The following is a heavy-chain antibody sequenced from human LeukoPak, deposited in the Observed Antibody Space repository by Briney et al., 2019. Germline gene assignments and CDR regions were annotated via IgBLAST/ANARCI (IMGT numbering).Heavy chain of an antibody. D-gene: IGHD3-22*01. Sequence: GGSLRLSCAASGFTFSSYWMSWVRQAPGKGLEWVANIKQDGSEKYYVDSVKGRFTISRDNAKNSLYLQMNSLRAEDTAVYYCARDYYDSSGYYSSWDYWGQGTLVTVSS. V-gene: IGHV3-7*01. J-gene: IGHJ4*02. CDR1: GFTFSSYW. CDR2: IKQDGSEK. CDR3: ARDYYDSSGYYSSWDY.